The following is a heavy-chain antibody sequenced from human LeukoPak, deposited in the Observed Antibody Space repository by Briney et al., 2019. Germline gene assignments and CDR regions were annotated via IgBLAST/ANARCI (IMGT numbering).Heavy chain of an antibody. V-gene: IGHV4-39*07. CDR3: ARGGRTRGSMSFYYMDV. D-gene: IGHD3-10*01. CDR2: IYYSGST. J-gene: IGHJ6*03. CDR1: GVSISSSSYY. Sequence: ASETLSLTCTVSGVSISSSSYYWGWIRQPPGKGLEWIGSIYYSGSTYYNPSLKSRVTISVDTSKNQFSLKLSSVTAADTAIYYCARGGRTRGSMSFYYMDVWGEGATITVSS.